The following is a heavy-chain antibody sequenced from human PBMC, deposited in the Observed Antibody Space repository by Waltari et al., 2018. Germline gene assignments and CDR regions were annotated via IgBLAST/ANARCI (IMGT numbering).Heavy chain of an antibody. J-gene: IGHJ6*02. CDR3: ARDVGAYXXDYGMDV. CDR1: GFTFSDXE. Sequence: DVQLXESGGGLVQPGGSLRLSXAASGFTFSDXEMNWVRQAPGKGLEWVAYITNRGSTKFXADSVKCRXTISXDNXENSLXLXMNSLRDXXXAVYXCARDVGAYXXDYGMDVXGQGTTVTVXS. V-gene: IGHV3-48*03. D-gene: IGHD5-18*01. CDR2: ITNRGSTK.